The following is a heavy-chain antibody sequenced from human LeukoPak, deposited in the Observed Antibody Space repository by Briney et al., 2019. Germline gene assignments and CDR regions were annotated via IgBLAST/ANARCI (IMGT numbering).Heavy chain of an antibody. CDR1: GGSISGSY. CDR2: MYNSGST. CDR3: ARGIESYGDYGY. Sequence: SETLSLTCTVSGGSISGSYWSWIRQPPGKGLEWIAYMYNSGSTNYNPALKSRVTISIDTSKNQFSLKLSSLTAADAAIYYCARGIESYGDYGYWGQGILVTVSS. V-gene: IGHV4-59*01. J-gene: IGHJ4*02. D-gene: IGHD4-17*01.